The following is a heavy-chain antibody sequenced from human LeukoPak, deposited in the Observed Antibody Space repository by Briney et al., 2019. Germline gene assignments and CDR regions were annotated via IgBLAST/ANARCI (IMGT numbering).Heavy chain of an antibody. CDR3: ARSSYTSSWYPDY. J-gene: IGHJ4*02. CDR1: GFTFHTYT. CDR2: ISSSSYI. V-gene: IGHV3-21*01. Sequence: GSLRISCAASGFTFHTYTMNWVRQAPGKGREWVSSISSSSYIYYADSVKGRFTISRDNAKDSLYLQMNSLRAEDTAVYYCARSSYTSSWYPDYWGQGTLVTVSS. D-gene: IGHD6-13*01.